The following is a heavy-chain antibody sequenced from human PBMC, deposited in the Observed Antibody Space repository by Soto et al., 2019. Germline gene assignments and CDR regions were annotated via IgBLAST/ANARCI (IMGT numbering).Heavy chain of an antibody. CDR2: ILYDGSNE. D-gene: IGHD3-16*01. V-gene: IGHV3-30*04. CDR3: ARAGGGTGYFDL. J-gene: IGHJ2*01. Sequence: QVQLVESGGGVVQPGRSLRLSCAASGFIFSNYAMHWVRQAPGKGLEWVASILYDGSNEKYADSVKGRFTISRDNSKNTLFLQMNSLGVEDTALYYCARAGGGTGYFDLWGRGTLVTVSS. CDR1: GFIFSNYA.